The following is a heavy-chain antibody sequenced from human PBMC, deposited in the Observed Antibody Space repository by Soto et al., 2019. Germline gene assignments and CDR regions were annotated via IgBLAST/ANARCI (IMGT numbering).Heavy chain of an antibody. J-gene: IGHJ6*02. D-gene: IGHD3-3*01. Sequence: PVGSLRLSCAASGLTFSQYWMHWVRQAPGQGLVWVSRISNDGTITDYADSVKGRFTVSRDNAKNTQSLQMNSLRSEDTAVYFCASAVDYDFWSGTTHYGMDVWGQGTTVTVSS. V-gene: IGHV3-74*01. CDR2: ISNDGTIT. CDR3: ASAVDYDFWSGTTHYGMDV. CDR1: GLTFSQYW.